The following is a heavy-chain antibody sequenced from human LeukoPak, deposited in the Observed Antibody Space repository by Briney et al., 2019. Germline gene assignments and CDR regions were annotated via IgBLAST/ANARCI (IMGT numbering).Heavy chain of an antibody. D-gene: IGHD3-3*01. CDR2: IYYSGST. J-gene: IGHJ6*03. CDR3: ARLPYYDFWSGYLDYYYYYMDV. Sequence: PSETLSLTCTASGGSISSSSYYWGWIRQPPGKGLEWIGSIYYSGSTYYNPSLKSRVTISVDTSKNQFSLKLSSVTAADTAVYYCARLPYYDFWSGYLDYYYYYMDVWGKGTTVTVSS. CDR1: GGSISSSSYY. V-gene: IGHV4-39*01.